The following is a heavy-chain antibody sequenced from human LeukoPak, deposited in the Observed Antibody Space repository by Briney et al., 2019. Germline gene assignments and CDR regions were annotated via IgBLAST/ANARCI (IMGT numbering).Heavy chain of an antibody. Sequence: SETLSLTCTVSGGSISSYYWSWIRQPPGKGLEWIGYIYYSGSTNYDPSLKSRVTISADTSKNQFSLKLSSVTAADTAVYYCARGADLGYCSSTSCPLGYWGQGTLVTVSS. CDR3: ARGADLGYCSSTSCPLGY. J-gene: IGHJ4*02. CDR2: IYYSGST. CDR1: GGSISSYY. V-gene: IGHV4-59*01. D-gene: IGHD2-2*01.